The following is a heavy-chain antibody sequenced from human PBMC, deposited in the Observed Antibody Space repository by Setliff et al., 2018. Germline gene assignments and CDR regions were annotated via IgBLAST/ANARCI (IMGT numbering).Heavy chain of an antibody. V-gene: IGHV1-69*01. CDR1: GGTFSSYA. D-gene: IGHD3-10*01. CDR2: IIPMFGTA. Sequence: VQVSCKASGGTFSSYAISWVRQAPGQGLEWMGGIIPMFGTANYAQKFQGRVTITADESTSTAYMELSSLRSEDTAVYYCAARCSSTSCRYYYGSGSSVPFDYWGRGTLVTVSS. J-gene: IGHJ4*02. CDR3: AARCSSTSCRYYYGSGSSVPFDY.